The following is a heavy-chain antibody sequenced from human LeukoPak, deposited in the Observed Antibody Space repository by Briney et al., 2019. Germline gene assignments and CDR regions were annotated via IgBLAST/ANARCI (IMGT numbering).Heavy chain of an antibody. CDR1: GYSFTSYW. CDR3: AREGLVIKEAFDY. Sequence: GESLKISCKGSGYSFTSYWISWVRQMPGKGLEWMGRIDPSGSYTNYRPSFQGNVTITADKSISTAYLQRSSLNAADTAMYYCAREGLVIKEAFDYWGQGTLVTVSS. CDR2: IDPSGSYT. J-gene: IGHJ4*02. V-gene: IGHV5-10-1*01. D-gene: IGHD3/OR15-3a*01.